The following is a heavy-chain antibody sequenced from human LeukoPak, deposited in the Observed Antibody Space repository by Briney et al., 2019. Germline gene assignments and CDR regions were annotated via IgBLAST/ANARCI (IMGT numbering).Heavy chain of an antibody. CDR3: ARSPPYYYDSSGYQYFFDY. CDR2: IIPTFGTA. D-gene: IGHD3-22*01. Sequence: ASVKVSCKASGGTFSSYAISWVRQAPGQGLEWMGGIIPTFGTANYAQKFQGRITITADESTSTAYMELSSLRSEDTAVYYCARSPPYYYDSSGYQYFFDYWGQGTLVTVSS. CDR1: GGTFSSYA. J-gene: IGHJ4*02. V-gene: IGHV1-69*01.